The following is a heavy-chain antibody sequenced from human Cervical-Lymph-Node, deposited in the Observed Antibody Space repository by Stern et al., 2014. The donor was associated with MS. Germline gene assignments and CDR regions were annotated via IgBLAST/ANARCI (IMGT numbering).Heavy chain of an antibody. J-gene: IGHJ3*01. V-gene: IGHV3-9*01. CDR3: VKETTGYGHGAFDV. CDR1: GFTFDEYS. D-gene: IGHD4-17*01. CDR2: SSWNSGSI. Sequence: EVQLVESGGGLVQPGGSLRLSCAASGFTFDEYSFHWVRQAPGEGPEWVSHSSWNSGSIGYADSVKGRFTIFRDNAKNSLYLQMNSLRAEDTALYYCVKETTGYGHGAFDVWGQGTMVTVSS.